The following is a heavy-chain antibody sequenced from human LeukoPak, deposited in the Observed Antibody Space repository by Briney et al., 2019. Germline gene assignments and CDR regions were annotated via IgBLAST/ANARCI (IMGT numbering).Heavy chain of an antibody. D-gene: IGHD3-10*01. CDR3: PPEIYLGSGSYPAY. CDR1: GFTFSSYG. CDR2: ISYDGSNK. J-gene: IGHJ4*02. V-gene: IGHV3-30*03. Sequence: GGSLRLSCAASGFTFSSYGMHWVRQAPGKGLEWVGVISYDGSNKYYADSVKGRFTISRDNSKNTLYLQMNSRRAEDTPVYYCPPEIYLGSGSYPAYWGPETLLTAAS.